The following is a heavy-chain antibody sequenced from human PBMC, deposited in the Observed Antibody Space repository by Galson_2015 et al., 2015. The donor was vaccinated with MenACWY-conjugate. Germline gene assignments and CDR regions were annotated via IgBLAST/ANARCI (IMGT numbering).Heavy chain of an antibody. Sequence: SVKVSCKASGGTFTTFGISWVRQTPGQGLECVGRVIPILGEVTYEQEFQGRVTITADKSTWTAYMELSSLRSDDTCVYYCAGGVACGYNYFCLDVWGQGTTVIVSS. J-gene: IGHJ6*02. D-gene: IGHD3-16*01. V-gene: IGHV1-69*04. CDR1: GGTFTTFG. CDR2: VIPILGEV. CDR3: AGGVACGYNYFCLDV.